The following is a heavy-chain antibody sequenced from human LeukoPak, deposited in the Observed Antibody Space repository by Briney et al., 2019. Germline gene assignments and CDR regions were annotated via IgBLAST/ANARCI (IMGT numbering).Heavy chain of an antibody. V-gene: IGHV3-33*01. Sequence: SLKLSRVASGCTFSRYGMHWIRQAPGKGLEGVAVIWFDGSKRYYADSVKGRFTISRDDSKNMLYLQMNSLRVEDTAIYYCARDPGVTTFYFDSWGQGALVTVSS. CDR1: GCTFSRYG. CDR3: ARDPGVTTFYFDS. J-gene: IGHJ4*02. CDR2: IWFDGSKR. D-gene: IGHD4-17*01.